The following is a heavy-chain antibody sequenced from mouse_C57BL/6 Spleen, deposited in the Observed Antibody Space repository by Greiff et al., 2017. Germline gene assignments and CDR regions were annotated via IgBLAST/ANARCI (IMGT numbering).Heavy chain of an antibody. D-gene: IGHD2-4*01. CDR1: GYTFTEYT. CDR2: FYPGSGSI. V-gene: IGHV1-62-2*01. CDR3: ARHERVSYYDYDEAWFAY. Sequence: QVQLQQSGAELVKPGASVKLSCKASGYTFTEYTIHWVKQRSGQGLEWIGWFYPGSGSIKYNEKFKDKATLTADKSSSTVYMELSRLTSEDSAVYFCARHERVSYYDYDEAWFAYWGQGTLVTVSA. J-gene: IGHJ3*01.